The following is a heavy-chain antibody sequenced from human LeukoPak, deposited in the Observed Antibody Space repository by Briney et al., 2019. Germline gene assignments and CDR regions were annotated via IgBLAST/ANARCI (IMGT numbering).Heavy chain of an antibody. CDR1: GFTFSSYA. D-gene: IGHD6-13*01. CDR3: ARVRVAAAGNYYYYYGMDV. J-gene: IGHJ6*02. V-gene: IGHV3-30-3*01. CDR2: ISYDGSNK. Sequence: GGSLRLSCAASGFTFSSYAMHWVRQAPGKGLGWVAVISYDGSNKYYADSVKGRFTISRDNSKNTLYLQMNSLRAEDTAVYYCARVRVAAAGNYYYYYGMDVWGQGTTVTVSS.